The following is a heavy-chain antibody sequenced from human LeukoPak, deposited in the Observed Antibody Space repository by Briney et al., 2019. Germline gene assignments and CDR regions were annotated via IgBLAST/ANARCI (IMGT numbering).Heavy chain of an antibody. CDR3: AREDEVRGVPNDY. CDR1: GFTFSSYS. D-gene: IGHD3-10*01. CDR2: ISSSSSYI. V-gene: IGHV3-21*01. Sequence: PGGSLRLSCAASGFTFSSYSMNWFRQAPGKGLEWVSSISSSSSYIYYADSVKGRFTVSRDNAKNSLDLQMNSLRVEDTGVYYCAREDEVRGVPNDYWGQGTLVTVSS. J-gene: IGHJ4*02.